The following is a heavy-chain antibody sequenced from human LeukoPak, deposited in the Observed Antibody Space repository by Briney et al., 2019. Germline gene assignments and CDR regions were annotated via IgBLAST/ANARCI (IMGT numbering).Heavy chain of an antibody. CDR2: ISYDGSNK. CDR3: ARYSGWDKSFDY. D-gene: IGHD6-19*01. V-gene: IGHV3-30-3*01. Sequence: GGSLRLSCAASGFTLSSYAMHWVRQAPGKGLEWVAVISYDGSNKYYADSVKGRFTISRDNSKNTLYLQMNSLRAEDTAVYYCARYSGWDKSFDYWGQGTLVTVSS. J-gene: IGHJ4*02. CDR1: GFTLSSYA.